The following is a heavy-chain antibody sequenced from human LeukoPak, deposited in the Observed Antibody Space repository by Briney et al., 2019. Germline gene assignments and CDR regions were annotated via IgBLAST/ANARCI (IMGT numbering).Heavy chain of an antibody. CDR3: AKVEYQLLYGLGY. V-gene: IGHV3-23*01. CDR1: GFTFSSYA. Sequence: GGSLRLSCAASGFTFSSYAMSWVRQAPGKGLEWVSAISGSGGSTYYADSVKGRSTISRDNSKNTPYLQMNSLRAEDTAVYYCAKVEYQLLYGLGYWGQGTLVTVSS. J-gene: IGHJ4*02. CDR2: ISGSGGST. D-gene: IGHD2-2*02.